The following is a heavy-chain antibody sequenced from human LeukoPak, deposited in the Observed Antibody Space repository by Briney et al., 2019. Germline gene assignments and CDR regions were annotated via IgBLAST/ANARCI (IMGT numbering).Heavy chain of an antibody. CDR3: ARGARSITIFGVAHDAFDI. V-gene: IGHV1-18*01. CDR1: GYTFTSYG. J-gene: IGHJ3*02. Sequence: ASVKVSCKASGYTFTSYGISWVRQAPGQGLEWMGWISAYSGNTNYAQKLQGRVTMTTDTSTSTAYMELRSLRSDDTAVYYCARGARSITIFGVAHDAFDIWGQGTMVTVSS. D-gene: IGHD3-3*01. CDR2: ISAYSGNT.